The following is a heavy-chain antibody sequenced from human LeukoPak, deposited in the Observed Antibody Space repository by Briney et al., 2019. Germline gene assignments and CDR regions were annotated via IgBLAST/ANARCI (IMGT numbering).Heavy chain of an antibody. CDR2: IYYSGST. D-gene: IGHD3-3*01. Sequence: SETLSLTCTVSGGSISSSSYSWGWIRQPPGKGLEWIGSIYYSGSTYYNPSLKSRVTISVDTSKNQFSLKLSSVTAADTAVYYCARHNPDFWSGYERGWFDPWGQGTLVTVSS. J-gene: IGHJ5*02. CDR1: GGSISSSSYS. CDR3: ARHNPDFWSGYERGWFDP. V-gene: IGHV4-39*01.